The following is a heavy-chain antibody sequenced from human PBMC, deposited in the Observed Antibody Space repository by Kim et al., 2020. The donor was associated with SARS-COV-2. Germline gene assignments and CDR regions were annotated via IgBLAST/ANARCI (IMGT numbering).Heavy chain of an antibody. CDR1: GFTFGDYA. D-gene: IGHD1-1*01. V-gene: IGHV3-49*04. CDR2: IRSKAYGGTT. Sequence: GGSLRLSCTASGFTFGDYAMSWVRQAPGKGLEWVGFIRSKAYGGTTEYAASVKGRFTISRDDSKSIAYLQMNSLKTEDTAVYYCTLPQLPSGPTREHDYYYYYGMDVWGQGTTVTVSS. CDR3: TLPQLPSGPTREHDYYYYYGMDV. J-gene: IGHJ6*02.